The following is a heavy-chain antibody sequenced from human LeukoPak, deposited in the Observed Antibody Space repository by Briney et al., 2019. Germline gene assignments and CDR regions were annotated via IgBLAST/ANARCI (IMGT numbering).Heavy chain of an antibody. CDR2: ISAYNGNT. Sequence: ASVKVSCKASGYTFTSYGISWVRQAPGQGLEWMGWISAYNGNTNYAQKLQGRVTMTTDTSTSTAYMELRSLRSEDTAVYYCARGRGTVTTVAYYYYYMDVWGKGTTVTVSS. J-gene: IGHJ6*03. D-gene: IGHD4-17*01. CDR1: GYTFTSYG. V-gene: IGHV1-18*01. CDR3: ARGRGTVTTVAYYYYYMDV.